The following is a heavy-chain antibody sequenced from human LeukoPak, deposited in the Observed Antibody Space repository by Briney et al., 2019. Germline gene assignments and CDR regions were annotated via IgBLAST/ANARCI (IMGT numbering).Heavy chain of an antibody. CDR3: ARVPAARDWFDP. Sequence: SETLSLTCTVSGGSISSYYWSWIRQPPGKGLEWIGYIYYSGSTNYNPSLKSRVTISVDTSKNQFSLKLSSVTAADTAVYYCARVPAARDWFDPWGQGTLVTVSS. CDR1: GGSISSYY. V-gene: IGHV4-59*01. J-gene: IGHJ5*02. CDR2: IYYSGST. D-gene: IGHD2-2*01.